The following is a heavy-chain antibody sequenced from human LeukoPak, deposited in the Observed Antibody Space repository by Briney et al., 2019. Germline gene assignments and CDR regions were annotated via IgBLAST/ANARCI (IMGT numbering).Heavy chain of an antibody. V-gene: IGHV5-51*01. CDR3: AKVSAYTIDY. CDR1: GYIFTSYW. Sequence: GESLNISCNGSGYIFTSYWIAWLRPMPGKGLGLVGIIYPGNSDNRYRPSFRGHVTMSVNKSSSTAYVQWSGLRASKTAMYYGAKVSAYTIDYWGLGTLVTVSS. CDR2: IYPGNSDN. J-gene: IGHJ4*02. D-gene: IGHD2-2*02.